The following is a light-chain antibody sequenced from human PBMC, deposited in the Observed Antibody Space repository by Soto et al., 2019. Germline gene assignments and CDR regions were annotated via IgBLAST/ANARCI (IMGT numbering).Light chain of an antibody. CDR1: QSVSNNY. Sequence: EIVLTQSPATLSLSPGERATLSCRASQSVSNNYLAWYQQQPGQAPRLLIYGASSRATGIPDRFSGSGSGTDFTLTISRLEPEDFTVYYCQQYVTSPSITFGQGTRLEIK. V-gene: IGKV3-20*01. CDR3: QQYVTSPSIT. J-gene: IGKJ5*01. CDR2: GAS.